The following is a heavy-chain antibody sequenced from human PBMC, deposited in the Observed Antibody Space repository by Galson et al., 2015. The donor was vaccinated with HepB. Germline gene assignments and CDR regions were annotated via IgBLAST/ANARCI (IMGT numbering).Heavy chain of an antibody. J-gene: IGHJ4*02. CDR3: LELARG. CDR1: GFAFSSAW. D-gene: IGHD1-7*01. CDR2: IKSKTDGETT. V-gene: IGHV3-15*01. Sequence: SLRLSCAASGFAFSSAWMTWVRQAPGKGLEWVGRIKSKTDGETTDYAAPVKGKFTISRDDPGNTLYLQMNSLKTEDTAIYYCLELARGWGQGTLVTVSS.